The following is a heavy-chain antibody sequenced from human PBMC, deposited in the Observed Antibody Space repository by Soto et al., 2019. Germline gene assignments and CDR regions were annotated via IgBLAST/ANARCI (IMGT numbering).Heavy chain of an antibody. V-gene: IGHV1-69*01. CDR2: ILPVFGMV. CDR1: RGTFNTSP. CDR3: ATPHLRGGHYDFPSPPAAALYRCGVGV. J-gene: IGHJ6*02. Sequence: QAQLAQSGAEVKKPASSVRVSCQTSRGTFNTSPISWMRQAPGQGLEWLGDILPVFGMVNYAQQFQDRLNLTADESTTSVCMEVSRLKAEATAVYFCATPHLRGGHYDFPSPPAAALYRCGVGVWGQGTTVIVSS. D-gene: IGHD3-3*01.